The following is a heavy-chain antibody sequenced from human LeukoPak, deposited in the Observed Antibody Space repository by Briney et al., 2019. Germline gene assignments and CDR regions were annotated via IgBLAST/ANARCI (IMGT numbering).Heavy chain of an antibody. Sequence: NHGESLKISGKGSGYSFTTYWIGWVRQMPGKGLEWMGIIYPGDSDTRYSPSFQGQVTISADKSISTAYVQWSSLKASDTAMYYCVRRGYCSGGSCFSHAFDIWGQGTMVTVSS. J-gene: IGHJ3*02. CDR3: VRRGYCSGGSCFSHAFDI. D-gene: IGHD2-15*01. CDR1: GYSFTTYW. CDR2: IYPGDSDT. V-gene: IGHV5-51*01.